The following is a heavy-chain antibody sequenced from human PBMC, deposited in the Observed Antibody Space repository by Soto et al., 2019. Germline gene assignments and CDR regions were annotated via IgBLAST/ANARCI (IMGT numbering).Heavy chain of an antibody. Sequence: ASVKVSCKASGYTFTSYYMHWVRQAPGQGLEWMGIINPSGGSTSYAQKFQGRVTMTRDTSTSTVYMELSSLRSEDTAVYYCARTRFGSGYYGDYYYYYGMDVWGQGTTVTVSS. CDR1: GYTFTSYY. CDR2: INPSGGST. CDR3: ARTRFGSGYYGDYYYYYGMDV. D-gene: IGHD3-22*01. V-gene: IGHV1-46*01. J-gene: IGHJ6*02.